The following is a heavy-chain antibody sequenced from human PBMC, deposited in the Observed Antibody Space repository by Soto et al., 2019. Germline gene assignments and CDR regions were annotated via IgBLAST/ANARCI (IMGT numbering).Heavy chain of an antibody. V-gene: IGHV3-30*18. CDR1: GFTFSSYG. J-gene: IGHJ3*02. D-gene: IGHD3-10*01. Sequence: GGSLRLSCAASGFTFSSYGMHWVRQAPGKGLEWVAVISYDGSNKYYADSVKGRFTISRDNSKNTLYLQMNSLRAEDTAVYYCANAETYGSGSSNAFDIWGQGTMVTVSS. CDR2: ISYDGSNK. CDR3: ANAETYGSGSSNAFDI.